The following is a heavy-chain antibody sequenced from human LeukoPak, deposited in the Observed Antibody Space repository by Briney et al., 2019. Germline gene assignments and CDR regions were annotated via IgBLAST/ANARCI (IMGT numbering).Heavy chain of an antibody. CDR2: IYPGDSDT. CDR1: GYSFTTYW. CDR3: ARTRITTGIHWFDP. D-gene: IGHD3-3*01. Sequence: GESLKISCKGSGYSFTTYWIGWVRQMPGKGLEWMGIIYPGDSDTRYSPSFQGQVTISVDKSISTAYLQWSSLKASDTARYYCARTRITTGIHWFDPWGQGTLVTVSS. J-gene: IGHJ5*02. V-gene: IGHV5-51*01.